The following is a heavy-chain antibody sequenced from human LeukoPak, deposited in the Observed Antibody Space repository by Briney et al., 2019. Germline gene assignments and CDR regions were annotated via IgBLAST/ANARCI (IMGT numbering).Heavy chain of an antibody. J-gene: IGHJ4*02. CDR1: GYTFTSYA. CDR2: IKSNSGDT. D-gene: IGHD3-22*01. V-gene: IGHV1-2*02. Sequence: ASVKVSCKASGYTFTSYAMNWVRQAPGQGLEWMGWIKSNSGDTNSAQKFQGRVTMTRDTSISTAYMELSRLRSDDTAVYYCARVSRVYYDTSGRIFDSWGQGTLVTVSS. CDR3: ARVSRVYYDTSGRIFDS.